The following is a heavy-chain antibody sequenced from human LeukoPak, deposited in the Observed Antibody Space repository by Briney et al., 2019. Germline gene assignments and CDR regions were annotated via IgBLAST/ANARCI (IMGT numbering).Heavy chain of an antibody. D-gene: IGHD6-6*01. CDR2: INGDGTKI. V-gene: IGHV3-74*01. CDR1: GFTLRDYW. J-gene: IGHJ3*02. CDR3: VRDRPGSFDM. Sequence: GGSLRLSCAASGFTLRDYWMHWARQAPGKGLVWVSRINGDGTKINYADSVKGRFSISRDNAKNTLYLQMNSLGAEDTAVYYCVRDRPGSFDMWGQGTMVTVFS.